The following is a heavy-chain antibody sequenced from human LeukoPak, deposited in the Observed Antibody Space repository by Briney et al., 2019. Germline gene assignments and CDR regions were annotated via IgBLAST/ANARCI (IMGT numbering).Heavy chain of an antibody. D-gene: IGHD7-27*01. CDR2: IYYSGST. CDR3: ARVRNWGIFDY. CDR1: GGSIGSGDYY. V-gene: IGHV4-30-4*01. J-gene: IGHJ4*02. Sequence: SETLSLTCTVSGGSIGSGDYYWSWIRQPPGKGLEWIGYIYYSGSTYYNPSLKSRVTISVDTSKNQFSLRLRSVTAADTAVYYCARVRNWGIFDYWGQGTLVTVSS.